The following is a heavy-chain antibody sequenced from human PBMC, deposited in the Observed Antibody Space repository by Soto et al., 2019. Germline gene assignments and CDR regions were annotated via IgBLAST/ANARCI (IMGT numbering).Heavy chain of an antibody. J-gene: IGHJ4*02. CDR1: GFTVSNYG. CDR3: ARGNGNYGYFDY. CDR2: IWYDGGHK. D-gene: IGHD1-7*01. V-gene: IGHV3-33*01. Sequence: QVQLVESGGGVVQPGRSLRLSCAASGFTVSNYGMHWVRQAPGKGLEWVAVIWYDGGHKDNADSVRGRFTISRDNSKNTLYLQMNSLRAEDTAVYYCARGNGNYGYFDYWGQGTLVTVSS.